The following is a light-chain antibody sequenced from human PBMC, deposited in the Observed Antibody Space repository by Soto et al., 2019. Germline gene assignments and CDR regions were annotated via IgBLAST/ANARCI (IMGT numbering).Light chain of an antibody. V-gene: IGKV3-11*01. J-gene: IGKJ1*01. CDR1: QSVSSS. CDR3: QQRSNWPRT. CDR2: DAS. Sequence: EIVLTQSPATLSLSPGERATLSCRASQSVSSSLSWYQQKPRHAPRRLISDASNRATGIPARFSGSGSVADFTLTISSLEPEDFAVYYCQQRSNWPRTFGQGTKWIS.